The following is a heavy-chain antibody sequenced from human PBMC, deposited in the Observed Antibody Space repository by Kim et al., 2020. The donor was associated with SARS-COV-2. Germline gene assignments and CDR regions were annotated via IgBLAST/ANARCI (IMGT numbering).Heavy chain of an antibody. CDR3: ARRQLVDGALFSMDV. Sequence: GESLKISCKGSGYIFTSYWIGWVRQMPGKGLEWMGIIWPGDSDTKYSPSFQGQVTISVDKSISTTYLQWSSLKASDTAMYYCARRQLVDGALFSMDVWGQGTTVTVSS. CDR2: IWPGDSDT. J-gene: IGHJ6*02. CDR1: GYIFTSYW. D-gene: IGHD6-13*01. V-gene: IGHV5-51*01.